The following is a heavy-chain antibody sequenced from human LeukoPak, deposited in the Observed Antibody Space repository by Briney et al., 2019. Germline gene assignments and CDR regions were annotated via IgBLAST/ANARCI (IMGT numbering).Heavy chain of an antibody. D-gene: IGHD3-10*01. CDR1: GYTFSTYY. CDR3: ARANGGGLDY. CDR2: IHPTNGST. V-gene: IGHV1-46*01. J-gene: IGHJ4*02. Sequence: ASVKVSCKTSGYTFSTYYMHWVRQAPGQGLEWLGIIHPTNGSTSYTQNIQGIVTMTRDTDTGTVYLEMGSLRSEDTAVYWCARANGGGLDYWGQGTLITVSS.